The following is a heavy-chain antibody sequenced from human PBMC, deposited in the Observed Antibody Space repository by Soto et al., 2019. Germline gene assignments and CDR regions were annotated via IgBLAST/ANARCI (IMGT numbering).Heavy chain of an antibody. D-gene: IGHD3-22*01. CDR2: IYYSGST. V-gene: IGHV4-30-4*01. CDR1: GGSISSGDYY. CDR3: ARNPHHYDIRGYYRAPD. J-gene: IGHJ4*02. Sequence: SETLSLACTVSGGSISSGDYYWSWIRQPPGEGLEWIGYIYYSGSTYYNPSLKSRVTISVDTSKNQFSLKLSSVTAADTAVYDCARNPHHYDIRGYYRAPDWGQGILVTVTS.